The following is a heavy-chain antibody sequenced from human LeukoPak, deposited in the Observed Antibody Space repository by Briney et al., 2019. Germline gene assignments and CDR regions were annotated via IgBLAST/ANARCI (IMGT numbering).Heavy chain of an antibody. CDR1: GGSISSGGYY. V-gene: IGHV4-31*03. J-gene: IGHJ5*02. Sequence: SETLSLTCTVSGGSISSGGYYWSWIRQHPGKGLEWIGYIYYSGSTYYNPSLKSRVTISVDTSKNQFSLKLSSVTAADTAVYYCARHGIKDNVLDWLDPWGQGTLVTVSS. CDR3: ARHGIKDNVLDWLDP. D-gene: IGHD3-16*01. CDR2: IYYSGST.